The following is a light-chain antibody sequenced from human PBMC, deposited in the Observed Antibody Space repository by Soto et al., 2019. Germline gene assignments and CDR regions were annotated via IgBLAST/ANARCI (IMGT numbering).Light chain of an antibody. CDR2: IKSDGSH. Sequence: QAVVTQSPSASASLGASVKLTCTLGSEHTRYAIAWHQQQPDKGPRFLMRIKSDGSHTKGDGIPDRFSGSSSGAERHLFISSLQSEDEADYFCQTWGVFGTGTKLTVL. V-gene: IGLV4-69*01. CDR1: SEHTRYA. CDR3: QTWGV. J-gene: IGLJ1*01.